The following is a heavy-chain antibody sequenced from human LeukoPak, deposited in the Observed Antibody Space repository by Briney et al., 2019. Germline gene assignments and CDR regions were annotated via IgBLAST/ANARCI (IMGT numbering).Heavy chain of an antibody. V-gene: IGHV1-69*04. Sequence: SVKVSCKASGGTFSSYAISWVRQAPGQGLEWMGRIIPILGIANYAQKFQGRVTITADKSTSTAYMELSSLRSEDTAVYYCARLAGDDSSGDWGQGTLVTVSS. D-gene: IGHD3-22*01. CDR3: ARLAGDDSSGD. CDR1: GGTFSSYA. CDR2: IIPILGIA. J-gene: IGHJ4*02.